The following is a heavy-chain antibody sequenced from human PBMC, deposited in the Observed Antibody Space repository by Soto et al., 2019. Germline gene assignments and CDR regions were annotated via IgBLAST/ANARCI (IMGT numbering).Heavy chain of an antibody. Sequence: GGSLRLSCAASGFTFSSHAMHWVRQAPGKGLEWVALISYDGSNKYYADSVKGRFTISRDNSKNTLSLQMNSLRVEDTAVYYCARDQTPKGHYYYSYGMDVWGQGTTVTVSS. J-gene: IGHJ6*02. CDR1: GFTFSSHA. CDR2: ISYDGSNK. V-gene: IGHV3-30-3*01. CDR3: ARDQTPKGHYYYSYGMDV.